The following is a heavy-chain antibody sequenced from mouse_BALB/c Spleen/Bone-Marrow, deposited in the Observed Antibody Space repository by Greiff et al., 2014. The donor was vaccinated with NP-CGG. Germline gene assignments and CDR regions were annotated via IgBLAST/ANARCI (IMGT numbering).Heavy chain of an antibody. Sequence: EVQLQQSGGGLVQPGGSLRLSCATSGFTFTDYYMSWVRQTPGKALEWLGFIRNKANGYTTDYSVSVKGRFTISRDNSQSILYLQMNTLRAEDSATYYCARDENYDIYWYFGVWGAGTTVTVSS. J-gene: IGHJ1*01. CDR3: ARDENYDIYWYFGV. CDR1: GFTFTDYY. D-gene: IGHD1-1*01. CDR2: IRNKANGYTT. V-gene: IGHV7-3*02.